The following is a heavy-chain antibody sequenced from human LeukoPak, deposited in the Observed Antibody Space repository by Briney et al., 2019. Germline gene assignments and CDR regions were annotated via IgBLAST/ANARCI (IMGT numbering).Heavy chain of an antibody. CDR2: INPNSGGT. Sequence: GASVKVSCKASGYTFTGYYMHWVRPAPGQGLEWMGWINPNSGGTNYAQKFQGRVTMTRDTSISTAYMELSRLRSDDTAVYYCARDGHIVVVTAIRNYYYMDVWGKGTTVTVSS. CDR1: GYTFTGYY. D-gene: IGHD2-21*02. V-gene: IGHV1-2*02. J-gene: IGHJ6*03. CDR3: ARDGHIVVVTAIRNYYYMDV.